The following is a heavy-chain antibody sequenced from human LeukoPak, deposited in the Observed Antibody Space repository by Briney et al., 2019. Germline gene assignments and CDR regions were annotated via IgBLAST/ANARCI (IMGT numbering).Heavy chain of an antibody. CDR1: GFTFSSYG. CDR3: ARERCGGDCYTFDY. V-gene: IGHV3-33*01. CDR2: IWYDGSNK. Sequence: PGRSLRLSCAASGFTFSSYGMHWVRQAPGKGLEWVAVIWYDGSNKYYADSVKGRFTISRDNSKNTLYLQMNSLRVEDTAVYYCARERCGGDCYTFDYRGQGTLVTVSS. J-gene: IGHJ4*02. D-gene: IGHD2-21*02.